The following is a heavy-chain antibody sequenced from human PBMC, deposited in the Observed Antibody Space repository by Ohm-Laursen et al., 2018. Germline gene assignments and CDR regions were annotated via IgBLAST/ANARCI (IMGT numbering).Heavy chain of an antibody. CDR3: ARDRASSSWYYDL. Sequence: SLRLSCAASGFTFSDYYMSWIRQAPGKGLEWVSYISSSASTIYYADSVKGRFTISRDNAKNSLYLQMNSLRAEDTAVYYCARDRASSSWYYDLWGQGTLVTVSS. J-gene: IGHJ4*02. D-gene: IGHD6-13*01. CDR2: ISSSASTI. V-gene: IGHV3-11*04. CDR1: GFTFSDYY.